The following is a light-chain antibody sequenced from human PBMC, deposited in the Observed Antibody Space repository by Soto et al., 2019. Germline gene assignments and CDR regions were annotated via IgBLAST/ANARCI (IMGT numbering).Light chain of an antibody. V-gene: IGKV1-39*01. CDR3: QQSYSTPIT. J-gene: IGKJ5*01. CDR1: QSISSY. CDR2: AAS. Sequence: DIQMTQSPSSLSASVGDRVTITCRASQSISSYLNWYQQKPGKAPKLLTYAASSLQSGVPSRFSGSGSGTDFTLTISSLQPEDFATYHCQQSYSTPITFGQGTRLEIK.